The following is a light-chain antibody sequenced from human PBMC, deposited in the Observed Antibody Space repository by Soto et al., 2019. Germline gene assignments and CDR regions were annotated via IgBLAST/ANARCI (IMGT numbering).Light chain of an antibody. CDR1: QNINTY. CDR2: HAS. J-gene: IGKJ1*01. Sequence: DIQLTQSPSSLSASVGDRVTITCRSSQNINTYLNWYQQRPGEPPKLLIYHASSLKSGVPSRFSGSASGTAFTLTISSLQPEDFAVYYCQQYDNSLWTFGQGTKVEVK. V-gene: IGKV1-39*01. CDR3: QQYDNSLWT.